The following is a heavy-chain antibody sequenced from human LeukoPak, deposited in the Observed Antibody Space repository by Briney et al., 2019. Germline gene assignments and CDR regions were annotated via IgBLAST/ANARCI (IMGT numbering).Heavy chain of an antibody. J-gene: IGHJ6*03. CDR2: INHSGST. V-gene: IGHV4-34*01. Sequence: SETLSITCAVYGGSFSGYYWSWIRQPPGKGLEWIGEINHSGSTNYNPSLKSRVTISVDTSKNQFSLKLSSVTAADTAVYYCARGFGYYDSSGYYYPFYYYYYMDVWGKGTTVTVSS. D-gene: IGHD3-22*01. CDR3: ARGFGYYDSSGYYYPFYYYYYMDV. CDR1: GGSFSGYY.